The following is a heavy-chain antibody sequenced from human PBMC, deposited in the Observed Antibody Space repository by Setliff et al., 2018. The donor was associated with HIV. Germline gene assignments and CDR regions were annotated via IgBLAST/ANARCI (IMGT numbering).Heavy chain of an antibody. CDR1: GLPFSAYI. CDR3: ARESGRYLSFFDY. Sequence: QPGGSLRLSCAASGLPFSAYIMNWVRQAPGKGLEWISYISGSSTTIYYADSVKGRFTISRDNAKNTLYLEMNSLRAEDTAVYYCARESGRYLSFFDYWGQGTLVTVSS. D-gene: IGHD1-26*01. J-gene: IGHJ4*02. CDR2: ISGSSTTI. V-gene: IGHV3-48*04.